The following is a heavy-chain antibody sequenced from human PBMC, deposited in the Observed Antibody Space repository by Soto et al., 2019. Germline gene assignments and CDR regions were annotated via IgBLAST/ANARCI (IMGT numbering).Heavy chain of an antibody. CDR3: ASTYSTSWYWFDP. D-gene: IGHD6-13*01. V-gene: IGHV2-26*04. CDR2: IFSNDEK. CDR1: GFSRSNAGLG. J-gene: IGHJ5*02. Sequence: QVTVKESGPVLVKPTETLTLTCTVSGFSRSNAGLGVSWIRQPPGKALEWLAHIFSNDEKSYSTSLKSRLTISKDTSKSQVVLTMTNMDPVDTATYYCASTYSTSWYWFDPWGQGTLVTVSS.